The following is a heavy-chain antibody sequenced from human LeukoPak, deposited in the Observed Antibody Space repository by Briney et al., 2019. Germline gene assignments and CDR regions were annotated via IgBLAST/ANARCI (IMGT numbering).Heavy chain of an antibody. D-gene: IGHD6-19*01. CDR1: GGSFSGYY. Sequence: SETLSLTCAVYGGSFSGYYWSWIRQPPGKGLEWIGEINHSGSTNYNPSLKSRVTISVDTSKNQFSLKLSSVTAADTAVYYCARDLEAVGWFDPWGQGTLVTVSS. CDR3: ARDLEAVGWFDP. J-gene: IGHJ5*02. V-gene: IGHV4-34*01. CDR2: INHSGST.